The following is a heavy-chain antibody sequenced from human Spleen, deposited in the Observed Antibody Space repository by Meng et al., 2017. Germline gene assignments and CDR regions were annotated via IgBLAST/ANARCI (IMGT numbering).Heavy chain of an antibody. CDR2: IRSNTYGGTA. CDR3: TVSRAY. Sequence: GGSLRLSCTASGFKFGDFALSWVRQSPGKGLEWITFIRSNTYGGTAEYAASVKGRFNISRDDSKRIAYLQMNSLETEDTGIYYCTVSRAYWGQGILVTVSS. J-gene: IGHJ4*02. V-gene: IGHV3-49*04. D-gene: IGHD3-10*01. CDR1: GFKFGDFA.